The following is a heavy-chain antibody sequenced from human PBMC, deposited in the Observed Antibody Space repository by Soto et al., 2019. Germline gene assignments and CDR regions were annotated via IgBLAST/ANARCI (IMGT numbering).Heavy chain of an antibody. J-gene: IGHJ3*02. CDR2: IYYSGST. Sequence: SETLSLTCTVSGGSISSYYWSWIRQPPGKGLEWIGYIYYSGSTNYNPSLKSRVTISVDTSKNQSSLKLSSVTAADTAVYYCARWSRDGYGSDAFDIWGQGTMVTVSS. CDR3: ARWSRDGYGSDAFDI. V-gene: IGHV4-59*01. CDR1: GGSISSYY. D-gene: IGHD5-12*01.